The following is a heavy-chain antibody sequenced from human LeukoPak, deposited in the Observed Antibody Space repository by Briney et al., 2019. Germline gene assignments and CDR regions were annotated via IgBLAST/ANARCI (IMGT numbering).Heavy chain of an antibody. CDR2: INSDGSST. Sequence: PGGSLRLSCAASGFTFSSYWMHWVRQAPGKGLVWVSRINSDGSSTSYADSVTGRFTISRDNAKNTLYLQMNSLRAEGTSVYYCARDRNTGSSYENLFEYWGQGSLVTVSA. V-gene: IGHV3-74*01. CDR3: ARDRNTGSSYENLFEY. D-gene: IGHD1-26*01. J-gene: IGHJ4*02. CDR1: GFTFSSYW.